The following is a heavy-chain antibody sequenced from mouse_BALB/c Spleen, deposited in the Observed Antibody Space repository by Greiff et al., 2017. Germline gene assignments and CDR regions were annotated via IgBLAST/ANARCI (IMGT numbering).Heavy chain of an antibody. Sequence: DVHLVESGGGLVKPGGSLKLSCAASGFTFSSYAMSWVRQTPEKRLEWVASISSGGSTYYPDSVKGRFTISRDNARNILYLQMSSLRSEDTAMYYCARDDYGSYFDYWGQGTTLTVSS. CDR2: ISSGGST. CDR1: GFTFSSYA. D-gene: IGHD1-2*01. V-gene: IGHV5-6-5*01. CDR3: ARDDYGSYFDY. J-gene: IGHJ2*01.